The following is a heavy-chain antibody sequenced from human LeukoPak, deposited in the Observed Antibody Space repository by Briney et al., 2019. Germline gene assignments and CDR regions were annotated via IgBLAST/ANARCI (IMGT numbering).Heavy chain of an antibody. Sequence: PSETLSLTCAVSGGAFRSFYWSWVRQSPGKGLEWIGEVNHSGSTKYNPSLKGRVSISFDMSATHFSLKLSSVTAADTAVYFCASSKSSPVGGAYFYYALDVWGQGTTVTVSS. CDR1: GGAFRSFY. CDR2: VNHSGST. J-gene: IGHJ6*02. CDR3: ASSKSSPVGGAYFYYALDV. D-gene: IGHD3-16*01. V-gene: IGHV4-34*01.